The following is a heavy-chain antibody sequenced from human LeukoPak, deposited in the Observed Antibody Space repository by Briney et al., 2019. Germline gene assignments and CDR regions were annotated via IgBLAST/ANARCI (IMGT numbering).Heavy chain of an antibody. V-gene: IGHV1-2*02. Sequence: ASVKVSCKASGYTFTSYYMHWVRQAPGQGLQWMGWINPNSGGTNYAQKFQGRVTMTRDTSISTAYMELSRLRSDDTAVYYCASGGYYDSSGYFDYWGQGTLVTVSS. J-gene: IGHJ4*02. CDR1: GYTFTSYY. CDR2: INPNSGGT. CDR3: ASGGYYDSSGYFDY. D-gene: IGHD3-22*01.